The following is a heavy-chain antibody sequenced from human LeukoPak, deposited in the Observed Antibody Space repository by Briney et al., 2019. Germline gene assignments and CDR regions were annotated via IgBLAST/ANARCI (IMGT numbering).Heavy chain of an antibody. Sequence: SETLSLTCAVYGWSFSGYYWSWLRQPPGKGLEWIGEINHSGSTNYNPSLKSPVTISVDTSKNQFSLKLSSVTAADTAVYYCARRVVARYYFDYWGQGTLVTVSS. J-gene: IGHJ4*02. V-gene: IGHV4-34*01. CDR2: INHSGST. CDR1: GWSFSGYY. CDR3: ARRVVARYYFDY. D-gene: IGHD3-22*01.